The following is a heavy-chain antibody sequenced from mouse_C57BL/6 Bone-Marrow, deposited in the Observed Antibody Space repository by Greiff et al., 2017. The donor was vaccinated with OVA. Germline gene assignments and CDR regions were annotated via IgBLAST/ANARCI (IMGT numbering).Heavy chain of an antibody. CDR2: IYPRSGNT. D-gene: IGHD2-1*01. CDR1: GYTFTSYG. CDR3: APIYYGNYEFAY. V-gene: IGHV1-81*01. J-gene: IGHJ3*01. Sequence: VQLQQSGAELARPGASVKLSCKASGYTFTSYGISWVKQRTGQGLEWIGEIYPRSGNTYYNEKFKGKATLTADKSSSTACMELRSLTSEDSAVYFCAPIYYGNYEFAYWGQGTLVTVSA.